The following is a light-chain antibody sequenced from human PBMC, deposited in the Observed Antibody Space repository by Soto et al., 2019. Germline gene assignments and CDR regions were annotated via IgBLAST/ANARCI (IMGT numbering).Light chain of an antibody. CDR1: SSDVGGYNY. Sequence: QSALTQPASVSGSPGQSITISCTGTSSDVGGYNYVSWYQHHPGKAPKLMIYDVSNRPSGVSNRFSGSKSGNTASLTISGLQADDEADYYCCSYTSSSAVVFGGGTQLTVL. CDR2: DVS. J-gene: IGLJ2*01. CDR3: CSYTSSSAVV. V-gene: IGLV2-14*03.